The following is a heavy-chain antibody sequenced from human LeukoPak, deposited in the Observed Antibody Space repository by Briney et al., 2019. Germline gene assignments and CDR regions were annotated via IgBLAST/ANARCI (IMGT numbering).Heavy chain of an antibody. CDR3: ARGGTFVSDY. V-gene: IGHV3-7*01. Sequence: GGSLRLSCAASGFTFSTFWMSWVRQAPGKGLEWVANINQGGSEKYYVGSMKGGFTVSRDNAKNSLYLQMDSLRAEDTAVNYCARGGTFVSDYWGQGTLVTVSS. CDR2: INQGGSEK. D-gene: IGHD1-1*01. J-gene: IGHJ4*02. CDR1: GFTFSTFW.